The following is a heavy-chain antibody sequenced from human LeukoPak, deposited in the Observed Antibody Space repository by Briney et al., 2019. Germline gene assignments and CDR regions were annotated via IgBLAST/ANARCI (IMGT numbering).Heavy chain of an antibody. CDR3: AKESTR. J-gene: IGHJ4*02. CDR2: ISYDGSNK. D-gene: IGHD2-2*01. V-gene: IGHV3-30*18. Sequence: GGSLRLSCAASGFTFSSYGMHGVRQAPGKGLEWVAVISYDGSNKCYADSVKGRFTISRDNSKNTLYLQMNSLRAEDTAVYYCAKESTRWGQGTLVTVSS. CDR1: GFTFSSYG.